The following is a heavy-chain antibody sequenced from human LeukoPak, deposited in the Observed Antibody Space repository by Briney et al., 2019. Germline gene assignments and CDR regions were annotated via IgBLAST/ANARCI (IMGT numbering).Heavy chain of an antibody. V-gene: IGHV1-2*04. Sequence: PGASVKVSCKASGYTFTSYDINWVRQATGQGLEWMGWINPNSGGTNYAQKFQGWVTMTRDTSISTAYMELSRLRSDDTAVYYCARGEGYGGIYGMDVWGQGTTVTVSS. J-gene: IGHJ6*02. CDR2: INPNSGGT. D-gene: IGHD4-23*01. CDR3: ARGEGYGGIYGMDV. CDR1: GYTFTSYD.